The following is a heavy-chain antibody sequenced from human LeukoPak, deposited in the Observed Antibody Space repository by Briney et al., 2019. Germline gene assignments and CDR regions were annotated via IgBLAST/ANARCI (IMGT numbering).Heavy chain of an antibody. V-gene: IGHV3-30*18. D-gene: IGHD3-10*01. CDR2: ISFDRSNQ. Sequence: GGSLRLSCAASGFTFNSYGMHWVRQAPGKGLEWVAVISFDRSNQYYADSVRGRFTISRDNSKPTLYLQMNSLRAEDTALYYCAKDSKPAHYASGNWYFDLWGRGALVTVSS. J-gene: IGHJ2*01. CDR1: GFTFNSYG. CDR3: AKDSKPAHYASGNWYFDL.